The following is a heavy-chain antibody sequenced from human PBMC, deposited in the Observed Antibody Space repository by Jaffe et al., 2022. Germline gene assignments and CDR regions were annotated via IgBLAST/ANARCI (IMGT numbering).Heavy chain of an antibody. CDR2: ISGSGGST. Sequence: EVQLLESGGGLVQPGGSLRLSCAASGFTFSSYAMSWVRQAPGKGLEWVSAISGSGGSTYYADSVKGRFTISRDNSKNTLYLQMNSLRAEDTAVYYCAKDHGEYSRSGNYFDYWGQGTLVTVSS. D-gene: IGHD6-6*01. J-gene: IGHJ4*02. CDR3: AKDHGEYSRSGNYFDY. V-gene: IGHV3-23*01. CDR1: GFTFSSYA.